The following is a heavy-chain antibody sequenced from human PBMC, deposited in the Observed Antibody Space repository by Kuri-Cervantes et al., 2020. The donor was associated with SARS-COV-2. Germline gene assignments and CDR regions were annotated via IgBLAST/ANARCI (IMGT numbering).Heavy chain of an antibody. Sequence: GESLKISCAASGFTFSSYAMHWVRQAPGKGLEWVAVISYDGSNKYYADSVKGRFTISRDNSKNTLYLQMNSLRSEDTAVYYCARASAGSSWGHYYYMDVWGIGTAVTVSS. CDR2: ISYDGSNK. D-gene: IGHD1-26*01. CDR3: ARASAGSSWGHYYYMDV. V-gene: IGHV3-30-3*01. CDR1: GFTFSSYA. J-gene: IGHJ6*03.